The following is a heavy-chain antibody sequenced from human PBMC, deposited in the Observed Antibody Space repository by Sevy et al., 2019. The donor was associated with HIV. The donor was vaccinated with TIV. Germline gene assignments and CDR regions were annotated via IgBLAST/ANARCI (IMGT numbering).Heavy chain of an antibody. J-gene: IGHJ4*02. CDR1: GFTVNDKY. CDR2: IFSSGST. Sequence: GSLRLSCAISGFTVNDKYIIWVRQAPGKGLGWVSVIFSSGSTYYADSAKGRFTISRDNSKNTVDLQMNSVRAEDTAVYYCVSLFLSYRSGWSYFDYWGQRTLVTVSS. CDR3: VSLFLSYRSGWSYFDY. V-gene: IGHV3-66*02. D-gene: IGHD6-19*01.